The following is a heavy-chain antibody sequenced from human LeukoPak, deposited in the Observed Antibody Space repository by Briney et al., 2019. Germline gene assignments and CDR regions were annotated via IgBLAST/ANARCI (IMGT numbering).Heavy chain of an antibody. CDR3: ARDIRLGELSLAY. V-gene: IGHV1-2*02. CDR1: GYTFTGYY. J-gene: IGHJ4*02. CDR2: INPNSGGT. Sequence: ASVKVSCKASGYTFTGYYMHWVRQAPGKGLEWMGWINPNSGGTNYAQKFQGRVTMTRDTSISTAYMELSRLRSDDTAVYYCARDIRLGELSLAYWGQGTLVTVSS. D-gene: IGHD3-16*02.